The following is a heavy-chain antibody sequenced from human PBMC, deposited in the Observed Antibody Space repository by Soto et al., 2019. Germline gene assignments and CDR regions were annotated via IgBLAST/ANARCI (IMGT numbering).Heavy chain of an antibody. V-gene: IGHV3-7*01. Sequence: GGSLRLSCAASGFTFSSYWMSWVRQAPGKGLEWVANIKQDGSEKYYVDSVKGRFTISRDNAKNSLYLQMNSLRAEDTAVYYCARVTAWYQLLSHFDYWGQGTLVTVSS. D-gene: IGHD2-2*01. J-gene: IGHJ4*02. CDR2: IKQDGSEK. CDR1: GFTFSSYW. CDR3: ARVTAWYQLLSHFDY.